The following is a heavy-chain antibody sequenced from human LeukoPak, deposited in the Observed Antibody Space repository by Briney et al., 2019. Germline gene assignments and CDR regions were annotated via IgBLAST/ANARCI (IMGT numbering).Heavy chain of an antibody. CDR3: ARVTGIAAAGSSIFVFDP. J-gene: IGHJ5*02. CDR2: ISSSSSYI. CDR1: GFTFSSYS. V-gene: IGHV3-21*01. D-gene: IGHD6-13*01. Sequence: GGSLRLSCAASGFTFSSYSMNWVRQAPGKGLEWVSSISSSSSYIYYADSVKGRFTISRDNAKNSLYLQMNSLRAEDTAVYYCARVTGIAAAGSSIFVFDPWGQGTLVTVSS.